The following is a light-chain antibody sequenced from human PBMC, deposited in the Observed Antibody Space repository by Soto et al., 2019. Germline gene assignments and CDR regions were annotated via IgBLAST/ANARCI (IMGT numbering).Light chain of an antibody. CDR2: DVS. CDR3: SSYTSSSTNYV. J-gene: IGLJ1*01. CDR1: SSDVGGYNY. Sequence: QSVLTQPASVSGSPGQSITISCTGTSSDVGGYNYVSWYQQHPGKAPKLMFYDVSNRPSGVSNRFSGSKSGNTASLTISGLQAEDEADYYCSSYTSSSTNYVFGTGTKVPVL. V-gene: IGLV2-14*01.